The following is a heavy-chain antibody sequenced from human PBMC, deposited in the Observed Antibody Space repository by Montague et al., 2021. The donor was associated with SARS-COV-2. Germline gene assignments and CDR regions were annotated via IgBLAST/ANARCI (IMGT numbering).Heavy chain of an antibody. D-gene: IGHD3-10*01. V-gene: IGHV4-61*02. CDR2: IYPSGST. Sequence: TLSLTCTVSGRSISSGSYYWSWIRQPAGKGLEWIGRIYPSGSTNYNPSLKSRVTISVDTSKNQFSLRLTSVTAADTAVYYCARASRPRQFRGNIFMNAMDVWGQGTTVTVSS. J-gene: IGHJ6*02. CDR3: ARASRPRQFRGNIFMNAMDV. CDR1: GRSISSGSYY.